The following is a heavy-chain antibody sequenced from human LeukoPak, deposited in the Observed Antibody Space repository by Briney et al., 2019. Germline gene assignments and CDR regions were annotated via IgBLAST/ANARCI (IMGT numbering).Heavy chain of an antibody. CDR1: GFTFSSYN. CDR3: ARDLNCGGDCYPTDPYYYYYGMDV. D-gene: IGHD2-21*02. V-gene: IGHV3-21*01. J-gene: IGHJ6*02. CDR2: ISSSSSYI. Sequence: GGSLRLSCAASGFTFSSYNMNWVRQAPGKGLEWVPLISSSSSYIYYADSVKGRFTISRDNAKNSLYLQMNSLRAEDTAVYYCARDLNCGGDCYPTDPYYYYYGMDVWGQGTTVTVSS.